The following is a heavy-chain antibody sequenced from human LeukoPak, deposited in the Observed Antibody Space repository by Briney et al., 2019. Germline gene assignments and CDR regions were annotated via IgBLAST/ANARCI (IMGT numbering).Heavy chain of an antibody. CDR1: GFSFSDYA. D-gene: IGHD6-19*01. Sequence: PGGSLRLSCVSSGFSFSDYAMNWVRQAPGKGPEWVSSSWSSSYIYYADSVKGRFTISRDNSKNTLYLQMNSLRAEDTAVYYCARVGVYSSGWTHYYYYYGMDVWGQGTTVTVSS. CDR2: SWSSSYI. J-gene: IGHJ6*02. CDR3: ARVGVYSSGWTHYYYYYGMDV. V-gene: IGHV3-21*04.